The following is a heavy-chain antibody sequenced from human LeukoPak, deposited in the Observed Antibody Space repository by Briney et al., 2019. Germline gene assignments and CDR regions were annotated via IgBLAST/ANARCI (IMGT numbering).Heavy chain of an antibody. D-gene: IGHD3-10*01. J-gene: IGHJ4*02. V-gene: IGHV3-53*01. CDR3: ARGGGSGSYESFDY. CDR1: GFGVNSNY. Sequence: QPGGSLRASCAASGFGVNSNYMSWVRQAPGKGLEWVSVISGGGSTYYADSVKGRFTISRDISKNTLYLQMNSLRAEDTAVYYCARGGGSGSYESFDYWGQGALVTVSS. CDR2: ISGGGST.